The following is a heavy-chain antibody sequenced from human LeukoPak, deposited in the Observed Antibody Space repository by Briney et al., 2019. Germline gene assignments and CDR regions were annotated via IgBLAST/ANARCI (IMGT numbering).Heavy chain of an antibody. J-gene: IGHJ4*02. CDR3: ASSSPYGDYGKDDY. V-gene: IGHV1-69*05. CDR1: GGTFSSYA. CDR2: ITPIFGTA. Sequence: SVKVSCKASGGTFSSYAISWVRQAPGQGLEWMGRITPIFGTANYAQKFQGRVTITTDGSTSTAYMELSSLRSEGTAVYYCASSSPYGDYGKDDYWGQGTLVTVSS. D-gene: IGHD4-17*01.